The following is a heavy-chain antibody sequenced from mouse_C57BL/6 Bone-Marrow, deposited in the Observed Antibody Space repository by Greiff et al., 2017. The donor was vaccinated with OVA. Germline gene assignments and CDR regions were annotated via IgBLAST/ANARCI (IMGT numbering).Heavy chain of an antibody. V-gene: IGHV1-5*01. CDR2: INPGNSDT. J-gene: IGHJ4*01. D-gene: IGHD6-1*01. CDR1: GYTFTSYC. CDR3: TSTTCEFYDMDY. Sequence: EVQLQESGTVLARPGASVKLSCKTSGYTFTSYCMHWVQQRPGQGLEWIGAINPGNSDTSYNQKFKGQAKLTAVTSASTSYMELSSLTNEDAAVYYCTSTTCEFYDMDYWGQGTTVTVSS.